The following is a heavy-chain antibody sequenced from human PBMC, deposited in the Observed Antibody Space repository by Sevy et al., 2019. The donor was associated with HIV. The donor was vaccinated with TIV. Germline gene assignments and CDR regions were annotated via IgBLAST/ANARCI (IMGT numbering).Heavy chain of an antibody. CDR3: ARNDDYYGSGSYPPTYYYYYGMDA. D-gene: IGHD3-10*01. CDR1: GFTFSSYS. V-gene: IGHV3-21*01. Sequence: GGSLRLSCAASGFTFSSYSMNWVRQAPGKGLEWVSSISSSSSYIYYADSVKGRFTISRDNAKNSLYLQMNSLRAEDTAVYYCARNDDYYGSGSYPPTYYYYYGMDAWGQGTTVTVSS. J-gene: IGHJ6*02. CDR2: ISSSSSYI.